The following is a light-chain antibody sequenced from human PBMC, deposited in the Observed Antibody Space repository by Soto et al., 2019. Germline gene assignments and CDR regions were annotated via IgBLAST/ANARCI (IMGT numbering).Light chain of an antibody. CDR1: EGIYSR. J-gene: IGKJ4*01. V-gene: IGKV1-8*01. CDR2: AAS. CDR3: QQYYGYPLT. Sequence: IRMTQSPSSFSASTGDKVTITCRASEGIYSRLAWYQQKPGKAPKVLIYAASTLQSGVPSRFIGSESGTDFTLTISSLQSEDFATYYCQQYYGYPLTFGGGTKVDI.